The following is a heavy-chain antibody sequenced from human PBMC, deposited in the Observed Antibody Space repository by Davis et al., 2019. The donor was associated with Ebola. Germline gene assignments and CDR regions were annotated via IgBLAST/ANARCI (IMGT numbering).Heavy chain of an antibody. J-gene: IGHJ4*02. CDR1: GYSISNSVFY. V-gene: IGHV4-39*01. CDR2: ISYSVDT. D-gene: IGHD1-26*01. CDR3: VRRVGGSYYRPFDH. Sequence: PSETLSLTCTVSGYSISNSVFYWGWIRQSPRKGLEWIGDISYSVDTYYNPSLKSRVTISIDTSRSQLSLKLTSVTAADTAVYYCVRRVGGSYYRPFDHWGQGTPVTVSS.